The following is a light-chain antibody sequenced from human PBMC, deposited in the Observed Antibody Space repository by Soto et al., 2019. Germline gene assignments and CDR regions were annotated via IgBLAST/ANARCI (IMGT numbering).Light chain of an antibody. CDR3: QQYGSSPYT. V-gene: IGKV3-20*01. J-gene: IGKJ2*01. CDR2: AST. Sequence: EIVVTQSPSTLSLSPGERATLSCRASQSVSSNHLAWYQQKPGQAPRLLIFASTGRPTVIPGRFTGSGSGTDFTLTISRLEPEDFAMYYCQQYGSSPYTFGQGTKVDIK. CDR1: QSVSSNH.